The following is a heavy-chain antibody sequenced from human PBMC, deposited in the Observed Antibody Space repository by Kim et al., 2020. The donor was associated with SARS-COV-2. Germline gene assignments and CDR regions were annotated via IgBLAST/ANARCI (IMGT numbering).Heavy chain of an antibody. CDR3: ARVSGDGYNYYFDY. Sequence: ASVKVSCKASGYTFISYAMNWVRQAPGQGLEWMGWINTNTGNPMYAQGFTGRFVFSLDTSVSTAYLQISSLKAEDTAVYYCARVSGDGYNYYFDYWGQVTLVTVSS. D-gene: IGHD5-12*01. V-gene: IGHV7-4-1*02. CDR2: INTNTGNP. CDR1: GYTFISYA. J-gene: IGHJ4*02.